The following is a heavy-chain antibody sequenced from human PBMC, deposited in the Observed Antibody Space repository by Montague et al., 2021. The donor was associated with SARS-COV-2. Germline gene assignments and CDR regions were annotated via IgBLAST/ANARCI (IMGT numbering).Heavy chain of an antibody. J-gene: IGHJ4*02. CDR2: INQSGYT. V-gene: IGHV4-34*01. D-gene: IGHD5-18*01. CDR1: GGSSSNYY. Sequence: SETLSLTCAVSGGSSSNYYWSWIRQSPGKGLEWVGEINQSGYTDYNPSLESRLTISLDTSKKRFSLKMTSVTAADTAVYYCASAPRFSFGYWAYWGQGTLVSVAS. CDR3: ASAPRFSFGYWAY.